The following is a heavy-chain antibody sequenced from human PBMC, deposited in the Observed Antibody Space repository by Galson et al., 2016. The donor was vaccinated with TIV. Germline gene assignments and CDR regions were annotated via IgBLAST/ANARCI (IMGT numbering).Heavy chain of an antibody. V-gene: IGHV3-33*01. CDR1: GFTFNIYG. CDR2: IRYDGSYQ. CDR3: ARPGLLQSYESGDNYYDYYWYGLDV. Sequence: PRLSCAASGFTFNIYGMHWVRQAPGKGLEWVASIRYDGSYQNYVDSVKGRFTISRDNSKNTLYLRMNSLRVDDTAVYYCARPGLLQSYESGDNYYDYYWYGLDVWGQGATVTVSS. D-gene: IGHD2-21*02. J-gene: IGHJ6*02.